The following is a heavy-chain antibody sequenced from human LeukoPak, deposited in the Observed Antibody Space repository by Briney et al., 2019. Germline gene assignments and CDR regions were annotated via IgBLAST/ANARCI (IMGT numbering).Heavy chain of an antibody. V-gene: IGHV4-39*02. Sequence: PSETLSLTCTVSGGSISSSSDYWGWIRQPPGKGLEWIGRIYYSGSTYYNPSLKSRVTISVDTSKNQFSLKLSSVTAADTAVYYCAGERGYSYGQTTYYYYYGMDVWGQGTTVTVSS. D-gene: IGHD5-18*01. CDR3: AGERGYSYGQTTYYYYYGMDV. CDR2: IYYSGST. CDR1: GGSISSSSDY. J-gene: IGHJ6*02.